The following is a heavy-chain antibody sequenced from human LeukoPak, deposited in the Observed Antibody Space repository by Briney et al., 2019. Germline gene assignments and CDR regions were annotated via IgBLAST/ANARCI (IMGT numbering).Heavy chain of an antibody. CDR1: GFTFSSYG. CDR2: ISYDGSNK. J-gene: IGHJ4*02. Sequence: GSLRLSCAASGFTFSSYGMHWVRQAPGKGLEWVAVISYDGSNKYYADSVKGRFTISRDNSKNTLYLQMNSLRAEDTAVYYCAKDKGPVSFDYWGQGTLVTVSS. V-gene: IGHV3-30*18. CDR3: AKDKGPVSFDY.